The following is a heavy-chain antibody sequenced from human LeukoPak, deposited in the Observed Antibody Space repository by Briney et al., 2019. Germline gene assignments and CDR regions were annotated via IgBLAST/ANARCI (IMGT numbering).Heavy chain of an antibody. V-gene: IGHV1-18*01. Sequence: GASVKVSCKASGYTFTSYGINWVRQAPGQGLEWIGWISDYNGNTNYAQKHQRRVTITTHTSTSTAYMELRSLRSDDTAVYYCARVLMDYSWFDPWGEGTLVTVSS. CDR2: ISDYNGNT. CDR1: GYTFTSYG. CDR3: ARVLMDYSWFDP. D-gene: IGHD3/OR15-3a*01. J-gene: IGHJ5*02.